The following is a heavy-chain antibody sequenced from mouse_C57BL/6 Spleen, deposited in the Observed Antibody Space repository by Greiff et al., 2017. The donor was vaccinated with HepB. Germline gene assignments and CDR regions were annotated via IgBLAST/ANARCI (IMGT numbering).Heavy chain of an antibody. CDR2: ISYDGSN. V-gene: IGHV3-6*01. Sequence: ESGPGLVKPSQSLSLTCSVTGYSITSGYYWNWIRQFPGNKLEWMGYISYDGSNNYNPSLKNRISITRDTSKNQFFLKLNSVTTEDTATYYCARENFYYYGSRTWFAYWGQGTLVTVSA. J-gene: IGHJ3*01. D-gene: IGHD1-1*01. CDR3: ARENFYYYGSRTWFAY. CDR1: GYSITSGYY.